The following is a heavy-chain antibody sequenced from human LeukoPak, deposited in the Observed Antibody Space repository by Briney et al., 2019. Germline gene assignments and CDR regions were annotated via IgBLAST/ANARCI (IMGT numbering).Heavy chain of an antibody. Sequence: GGSLRLSCAASGFLFNGYSLTWVRQAPGKGLEWISYISAGSDYIYYTDSVKGRFTISRDNAKNSLYLQLNSLRVEDTAVYYCARWGLGPSFDYWGRGTLVTVSS. V-gene: IGHV3-21*05. CDR3: ARWGLGPSFDY. J-gene: IGHJ4*02. CDR1: GFLFNGYS. CDR2: ISAGSDYI. D-gene: IGHD1-26*01.